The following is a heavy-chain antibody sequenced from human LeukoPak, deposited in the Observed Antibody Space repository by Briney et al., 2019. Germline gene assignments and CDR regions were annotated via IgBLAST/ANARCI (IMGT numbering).Heavy chain of an antibody. CDR3: AKARYDLLTGYYAYYFDY. J-gene: IGHJ4*02. V-gene: IGHV3-11*05. D-gene: IGHD3-9*01. CDR1: GFTFSDFD. Sequence: GGSLRLSCAASGFTFSDFDMSRIRQDPGKGLEGISYLSSSSTYTNYADSVKGRFTISRDDARTSLFLQMNSLRAEDTAVYYCAKARYDLLTGYYAYYFDYWGQGTLVTVSS. CDR2: LSSSSTYT.